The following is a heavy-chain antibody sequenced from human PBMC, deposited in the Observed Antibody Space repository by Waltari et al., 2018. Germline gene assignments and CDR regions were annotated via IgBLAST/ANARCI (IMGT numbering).Heavy chain of an antibody. CDR3: ARHAYSSGYIKWFDP. D-gene: IGHD3-22*01. CDR2: IYYSGST. J-gene: IGHJ5*02. CDR1: GGSISSSSYY. V-gene: IGHV4-39*01. Sequence: QLQLQESGPGLVKPSETLSLTCTVSGGSISSSSYYWGWIRQPPGKGLEWIGSIYYSGSTYYNPSLKSRVTISVDTSKNQFSLKLSSVTAADTAVYYCARHAYSSGYIKWFDPWGQGTLVTVSS.